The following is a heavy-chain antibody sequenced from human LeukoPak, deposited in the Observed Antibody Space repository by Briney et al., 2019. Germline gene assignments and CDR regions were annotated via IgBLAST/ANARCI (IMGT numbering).Heavy chain of an antibody. J-gene: IGHJ4*02. D-gene: IGHD3-16*02. CDR3: ASLRGLLLGELSPHQSIDY. CDR1: GFTFSDYY. Sequence: SGGSLRLSCAASGFTFSDYYMSWIRQAPGKGLEWVSYISSSTSYTNYADSVKGRFTISRDNAKNSLYLQMNSLRAEDTAVYYCASLRGLLLGELSPHQSIDYWGQGTLVTVSS. V-gene: IGHV3-11*06. CDR2: ISSSTSYT.